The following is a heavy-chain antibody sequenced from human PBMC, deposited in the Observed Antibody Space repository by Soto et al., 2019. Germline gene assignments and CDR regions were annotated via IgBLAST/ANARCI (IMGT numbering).Heavy chain of an antibody. CDR2: IYYSGST. CDR1: GGSISSGDYY. V-gene: IGHV4-30-4*01. CDR3: ARAMVVTQNWFDP. J-gene: IGHJ5*02. D-gene: IGHD2-21*02. Sequence: QVQLQESGPGLVKPSQTLSLTCTVSGGSISSGDYYWSWIRQPPGKGLECIGYIYYSGSTYYNPSLKSRVTISVDTSKNLFSLKLSSVTAADTAVYYCARAMVVTQNWFDPWGQGTLVTVSS.